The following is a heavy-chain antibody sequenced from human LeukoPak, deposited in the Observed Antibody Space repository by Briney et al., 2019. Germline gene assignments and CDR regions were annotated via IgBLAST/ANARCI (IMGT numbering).Heavy chain of an antibody. Sequence: SETLSLTCTVSGGSISSYYWSWIRQPPGKGLEWIGYIYYSGSTNYNPSLKSRVTISVDTSKNQFSLKLSSVTAADTAVYYCARAYVDIVATRGAYFDYWGQGTLVTVSS. D-gene: IGHD5-12*01. CDR3: ARAYVDIVATRGAYFDY. J-gene: IGHJ4*02. V-gene: IGHV4-59*12. CDR2: IYYSGST. CDR1: GGSISSYY.